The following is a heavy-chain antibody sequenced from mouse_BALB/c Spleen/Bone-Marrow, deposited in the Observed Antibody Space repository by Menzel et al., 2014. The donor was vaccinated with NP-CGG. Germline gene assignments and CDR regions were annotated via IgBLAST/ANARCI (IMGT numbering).Heavy chain of an antibody. CDR2: IRNKANGYTT. J-gene: IGHJ4*01. V-gene: IGHV7-3*02. Sequence: EAQGVESGGGLVQPGGSLRLSCATSGFTFTDYYMSWVRQPPGKALEWLGFIRNKANGYTTEYSASVKGRFTISRDNSQSILYLQMNTLRAEDSATYYCARDDAMDYWGQGTSVTVSS. CDR1: GFTFTDYY. CDR3: ARDDAMDY.